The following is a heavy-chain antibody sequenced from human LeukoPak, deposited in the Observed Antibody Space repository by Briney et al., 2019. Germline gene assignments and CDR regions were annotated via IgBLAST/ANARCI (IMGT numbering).Heavy chain of an antibody. Sequence: SETLSLTCTVSGYSISSTYYGGWIRQPPGKGLEWIATISHSGSTYYHPSLRSRVTISIDMSKNKFSLKLSSVTAADTAVYYCVRVNTPVATFDYWGQGTLVTVSS. D-gene: IGHD5-18*01. CDR1: GYSISSTYY. CDR2: ISHSGST. V-gene: IGHV4-38-2*02. CDR3: VRVNTPVATFDY. J-gene: IGHJ4*02.